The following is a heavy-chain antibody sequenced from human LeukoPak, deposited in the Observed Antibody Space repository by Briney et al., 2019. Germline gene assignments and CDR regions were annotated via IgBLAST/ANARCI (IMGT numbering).Heavy chain of an antibody. D-gene: IGHD2-2*01. V-gene: IGHV1-2*04. CDR2: INPNSGGT. CDR1: GYTFTGYY. J-gene: IGHJ4*02. Sequence: ASVKVSCKASGYTFTGYYMHWVRQAPGQGLEWMGWINPNSGGTNYAQKFQGWVTMTRDTSISTAYMEPSRLRSDDTAVYYCARAPRYCSSTGCYSPFDYWGQGTLVTVSS. CDR3: ARAPRYCSSTGCYSPFDY.